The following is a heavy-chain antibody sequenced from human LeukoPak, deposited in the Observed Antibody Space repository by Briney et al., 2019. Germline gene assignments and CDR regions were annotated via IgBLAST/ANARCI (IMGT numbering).Heavy chain of an antibody. CDR3: ARDHNYDSSGYYGRDY. Sequence: RASVKVSCKASGYTFTSYGISWVRQAPGQGLEWMGWISAYNGNTNYAHSLQGRVTMTTDTSTSTAYMELRSLSSDDTAVYYCARDHNYDSSGYYGRDYWGQGTLVTVSP. D-gene: IGHD3-22*01. V-gene: IGHV1-18*01. CDR1: GYTFTSYG. J-gene: IGHJ4*02. CDR2: ISAYNGNT.